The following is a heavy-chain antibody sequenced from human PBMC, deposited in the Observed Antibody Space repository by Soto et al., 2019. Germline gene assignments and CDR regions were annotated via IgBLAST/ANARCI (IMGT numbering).Heavy chain of an antibody. J-gene: IGHJ3*02. CDR2: INHSGST. CDR1: GGSFSGYY. V-gene: IGHV4-34*01. D-gene: IGHD3-22*01. Sequence: PSETLSLTCAVYGGSFSGYYWSWIRQRPGKGLEWIGEINHSGSTNYNPSLKSRVTISVDTSKNQFSLKLSSVTAADTAVYYCARVDYYYDSSGYYYGGNAFDIWGQGTMVTVSS. CDR3: ARVDYYYDSSGYYYGGNAFDI.